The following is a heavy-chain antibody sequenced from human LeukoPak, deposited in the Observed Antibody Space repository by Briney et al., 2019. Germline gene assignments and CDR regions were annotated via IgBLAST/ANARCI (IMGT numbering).Heavy chain of an antibody. Sequence: GGSLRLSCAASGFTFSSYAMSWVRQAPGKGLEWVSAISGSGGSTYYADSVKGRFTISRDNSKNTLYLQMNSLRAEDTAVYYCARGRQGRWLLVRGWSYFDYWGQGTLVTVSS. D-gene: IGHD5-24*01. CDR3: ARGRQGRWLLVRGWSYFDY. CDR1: GFTFSSYA. V-gene: IGHV3-23*01. CDR2: ISGSGGST. J-gene: IGHJ4*02.